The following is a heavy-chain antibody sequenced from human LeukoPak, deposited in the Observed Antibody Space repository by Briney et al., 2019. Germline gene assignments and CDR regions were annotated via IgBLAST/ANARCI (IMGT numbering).Heavy chain of an antibody. Sequence: ASVKVSCKASGYTFTSYYMHWVRQAPGQGLEWMGIINPSGGSTSYAQKFQGRVTMTRDTSTSKVYMELSSLRSEDTAVYYCARVIGATRVDYWGQGTLVTVSS. CDR2: INPSGGST. CDR1: GYTFTSYY. CDR3: ARVIGATRVDY. D-gene: IGHD2-15*01. V-gene: IGHV1-46*01. J-gene: IGHJ4*02.